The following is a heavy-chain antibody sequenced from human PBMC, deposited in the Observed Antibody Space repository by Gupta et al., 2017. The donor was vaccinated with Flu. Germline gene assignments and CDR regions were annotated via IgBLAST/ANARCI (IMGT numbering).Heavy chain of an antibody. V-gene: IGHV3-30*03. Sequence: VRQAPGKGLGWVAVIAYVVSNNYYADSVKGRFTISRANSKNTLYLQMISLRPDHTAVYYCACRLVGGTTVDYWGQGTLVSVSS. J-gene: IGHJ4*02. D-gene: IGHD1-26*01. CDR3: ACRLVGGTTVDY. CDR2: IAYVVSNN.